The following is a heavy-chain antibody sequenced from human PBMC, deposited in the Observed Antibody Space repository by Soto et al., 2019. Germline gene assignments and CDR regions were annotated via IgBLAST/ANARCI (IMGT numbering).Heavy chain of an antibody. Sequence: ASVKVSCKASGYTFTSYGISWVRQAPGQGLEWMGWISAYNGNTNYAQKLQGRVTMTTDTSTSTAYMELRSLRSDDTAVYYCARDSRARMAYADIVATAHDYWGQGTLVTVSS. CDR3: ARDSRARMAYADIVATAHDY. V-gene: IGHV1-18*01. CDR2: ISAYNGNT. CDR1: GYTFTSYG. D-gene: IGHD5-12*01. J-gene: IGHJ4*02.